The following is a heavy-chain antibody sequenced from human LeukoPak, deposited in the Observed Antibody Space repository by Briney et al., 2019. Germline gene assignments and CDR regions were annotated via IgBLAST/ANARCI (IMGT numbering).Heavy chain of an antibody. CDR1: GFTFSSYA. D-gene: IGHD6-19*01. CDR3: ARDSNGWYRAGKRGIFDY. J-gene: IGHJ4*02. CDR2: ISYDGSNK. V-gene: IGHV3-30*04. Sequence: GRSLRLSCAASGFTFSSYAMHWVRQAPGKGLEWVAVISYDGSNKYYADSVKGRFTISRDNSKNTLYLQMNSLRAEDTAVYYCARDSNGWYRAGKRGIFDYWGQGTLVTVSS.